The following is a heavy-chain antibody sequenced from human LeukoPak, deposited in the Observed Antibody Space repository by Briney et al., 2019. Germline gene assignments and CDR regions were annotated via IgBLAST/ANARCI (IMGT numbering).Heavy chain of an antibody. CDR2: IIPILGIA. CDR1: GGTFSSYA. J-gene: IGHJ6*02. V-gene: IGHV1-69*04. D-gene: IGHD3-9*01. CDR3: ARDRLRYFDWLLHYYYGMDV. Sequence: GSSVKVSCKASGGTFSSYAISWVRQAPGQGLEWMGRIIPILGIANYAQKFQGRVTITADKSTSTAYMELSSLRSEDTAVYYCARDRLRYFDWLLHYYYGMDVWGQGTTVTVSS.